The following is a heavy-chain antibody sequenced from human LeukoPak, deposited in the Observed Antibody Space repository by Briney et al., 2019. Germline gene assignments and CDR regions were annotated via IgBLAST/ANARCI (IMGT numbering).Heavy chain of an antibody. CDR2: IRSKANSYAT. CDR1: GFTFSGSA. V-gene: IGHV3-73*01. CDR3: TRINSSGYK. Sequence: GGSLRLSCAASGFTFSGSAMHWVRQASGKGLEWVGRIRSKANSYATAYAASVKGRFTISRDDSKNTAYLQMNSLKTEDTAVYYCTRINSSGYKWGQGTLVTVSS. D-gene: IGHD6-19*01. J-gene: IGHJ4*02.